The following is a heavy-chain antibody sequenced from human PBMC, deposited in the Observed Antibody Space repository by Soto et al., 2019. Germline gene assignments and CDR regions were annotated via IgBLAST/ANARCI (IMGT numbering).Heavy chain of an antibody. CDR1: GGSFNSHA. D-gene: IGHD3-3*01. J-gene: IGHJ4*02. CDR3: ARGAFGGGYYANFDH. V-gene: IGHV1-69*06. Sequence: QVQLVQSGAEVKKPGSSVKVSCKASGGSFNSHAINWVRQAPGQGLEWMGGFIPVLGTANYAQKFQGRVTITADRSKTTAYTELTSLTSEDTAVYYCARGAFGGGYYANFDHWGQGTLVTVSS. CDR2: FIPVLGTA.